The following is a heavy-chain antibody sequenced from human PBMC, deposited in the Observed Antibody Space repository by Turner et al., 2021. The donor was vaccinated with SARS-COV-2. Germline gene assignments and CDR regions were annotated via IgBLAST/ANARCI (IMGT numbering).Heavy chain of an antibody. CDR1: GFTFSSYS. J-gene: IGHJ5*02. CDR3: ERGTYYYDSSTYSGTNWFDP. CDR2: ISSSSSYI. Sequence: EVQLVESGGGLVKPGGSLRLSCAASGFTFSSYSMNWVRQAPGKGLEWVSSISSSSSYIYYADSMKGRFTISRDNAKNSLYLQMNSLRAEDTAVYYCERGTYYYDSSTYSGTNWFDPWGQGTLVTVSS. D-gene: IGHD3-22*01. V-gene: IGHV3-21*01.